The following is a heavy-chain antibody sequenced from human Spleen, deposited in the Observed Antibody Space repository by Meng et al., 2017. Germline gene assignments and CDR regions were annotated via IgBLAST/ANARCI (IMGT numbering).Heavy chain of an antibody. CDR1: GYTFTSYA. J-gene: IGHJ4*02. D-gene: IGHD3-22*01. CDR2: INAGNGNT. Sequence: ASVKVSCKASGYTFTSYAMHWVRQAPGQRLEWMGWINAGNGNTKYSQKFQGRVTITRDTSASTAYMELSSLRSEDTAVYYCARGAGRYYYSSSGYYSVAEYFDYWGQGTLVTVSS. CDR3: ARGAGRYYYSSSGYYSVAEYFDY. V-gene: IGHV1-3*01.